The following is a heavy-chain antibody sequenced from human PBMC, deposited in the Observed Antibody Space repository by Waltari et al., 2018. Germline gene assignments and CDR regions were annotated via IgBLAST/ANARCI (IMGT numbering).Heavy chain of an antibody. J-gene: IGHJ4*02. Sequence: SGFNFSSCAMSWVRQAPGKGLEWVSSISAGGGSTYYADSVKGRFTVSRDNSKNTVSLQMDSLRAEDTAVYYCAKRWSYCDYWGQGTLVTVSS. CDR3: AKRWSYCDY. V-gene: IGHV3-23*01. CDR2: ISAGGGST. D-gene: IGHD2-15*01. CDR1: GFNFSSCA.